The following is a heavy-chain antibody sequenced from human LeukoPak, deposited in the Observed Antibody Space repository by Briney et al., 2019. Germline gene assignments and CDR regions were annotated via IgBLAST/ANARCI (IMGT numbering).Heavy chain of an antibody. V-gene: IGHV1-46*01. D-gene: IGHD3-22*01. CDR3: AREEYYCDSSGYPRPHAFDI. Sequence: ASVKVSCKASGYTFTSYYMHWVRQAPGQGLEWMGIINPSGGSTSYAQKFQGRVTMTRDMSTSTVYMELSSLRSEDTAVYYCAREEYYCDSSGYPRPHAFDIWGQGTMVTVSS. CDR1: GYTFTSYY. J-gene: IGHJ3*02. CDR2: INPSGGST.